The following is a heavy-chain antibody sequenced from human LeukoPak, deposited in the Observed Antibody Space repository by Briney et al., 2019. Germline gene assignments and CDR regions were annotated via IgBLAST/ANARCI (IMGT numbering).Heavy chain of an antibody. D-gene: IGHD3-9*01. J-gene: IGHJ4*02. CDR2: ISGSGGST. CDR1: GFTFSSYA. Sequence: PGGSLRLSCAASGFTFSSYAMSWVRQAPGKGLEWVSAISGSGGSTYYADSVKGRFTISRDNSKNTLYLQMNSLRAEDTAVYYCAKDPLPYYDILTWDYWGQGTLVTVSS. V-gene: IGHV3-23*01. CDR3: AKDPLPYYDILTWDY.